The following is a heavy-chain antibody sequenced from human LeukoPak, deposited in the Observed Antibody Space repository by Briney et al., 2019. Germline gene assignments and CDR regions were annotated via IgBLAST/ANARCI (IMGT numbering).Heavy chain of an antibody. CDR1: GFTFSTYG. CDR3: ARDDTPGYFDY. Sequence: GGSLRLSCAASGFTFSTYGMSWVRQAPGKGLEWVSAISGSGSGTYYADSVKGRFTISRDNSKNTLYLQMNSLRAEDTAVYYCARDDTPGYFDYWGQGTLVTVSS. D-gene: IGHD2-2*02. J-gene: IGHJ4*02. V-gene: IGHV3-23*01. CDR2: ISGSGSGT.